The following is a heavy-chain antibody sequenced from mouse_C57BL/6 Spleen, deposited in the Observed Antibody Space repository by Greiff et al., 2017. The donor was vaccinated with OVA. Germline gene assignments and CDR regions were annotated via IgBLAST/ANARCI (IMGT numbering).Heavy chain of an antibody. V-gene: IGHV1-78*01. D-gene: IGHD2-4*01. Sequence: VQLQQSDAELVKPGASVKISCKVSGYTFTDHTIHWMKQRPEQGLEWIGYIYPRDGSTKYNEKFKGKPTLTADKSSSTAYMQLNSLTSEDSAVYFCASGAYDYDGVAYWGQGTLVTVSA. J-gene: IGHJ3*01. CDR1: GYTFTDHT. CDR2: IYPRDGST. CDR3: ASGAYDYDGVAY.